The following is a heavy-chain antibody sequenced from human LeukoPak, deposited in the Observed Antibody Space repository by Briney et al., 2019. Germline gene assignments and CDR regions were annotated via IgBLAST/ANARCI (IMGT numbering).Heavy chain of an antibody. CDR3: AREDNSGNYYFDS. CDR2: ISYTGDSI. V-gene: IGHV3-11*01. Sequence: GGSLRLSCAASGFTLSDYYMIWIRQAPGKGLEWASYISYTGDSIYYTDSVKGRFTISRDNSKNTLYLQMNSLRAEDTAVYYCAREDNSGNYYFDSWGQGTLVTVSS. J-gene: IGHJ4*02. D-gene: IGHD1-26*01. CDR1: GFTLSDYY.